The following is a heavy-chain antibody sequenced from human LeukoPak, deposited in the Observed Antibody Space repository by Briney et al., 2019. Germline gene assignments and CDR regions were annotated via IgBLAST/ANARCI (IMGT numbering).Heavy chain of an antibody. D-gene: IGHD1-26*01. CDR2: MNPNTGDT. J-gene: IGHJ4*02. V-gene: IGHV1-8*01. CDR1: VYTFTGYD. CDR3: TRGSLSGSSRDY. Sequence: ASVRVSYTPSVYTFTGYDINWVRQATGQGREWMGWMNPNTGDTGYAQKFQGRVTMTRNSSIDTAYLELSGLRSEDTAVYYCTRGSLSGSSRDYWGQGTLLTVSS.